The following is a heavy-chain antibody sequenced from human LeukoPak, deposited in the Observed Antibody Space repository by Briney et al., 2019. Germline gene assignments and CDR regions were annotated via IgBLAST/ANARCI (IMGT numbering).Heavy chain of an antibody. CDR2: INWNGGST. CDR3: AREYASLGFDI. V-gene: IGHV3-20*04. J-gene: IGHJ3*02. CDR1: GLTFSSHA. Sequence: GGSLRLSCAASGLTFSSHAMSWVRQAPGKGLEWVSGINWNGGSTAYADSVKGRFTISKDNAKKSLYMQMNSLRDEDTALYYCAREYASLGFDIWGQGTMVTVSS. D-gene: IGHD7-27*01.